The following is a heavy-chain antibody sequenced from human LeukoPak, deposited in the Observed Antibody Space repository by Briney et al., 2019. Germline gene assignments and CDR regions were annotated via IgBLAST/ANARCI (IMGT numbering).Heavy chain of an antibody. CDR2: ISWNSGSI. CDR1: GFTFDDYA. D-gene: IGHD2-21*02. J-gene: IGHJ6*02. Sequence: GGSLRLSCAASGFTFDDYAMHWVRQAPGKGLEWVSGISWNSGSIGYADSLKGRFTISRDNAKNSLYLQMNSLRAEDTALYYCAKGYCGGDCYDYYYYGMDVWGQGTTVTVSS. CDR3: AKGYCGGDCYDYYYYGMDV. V-gene: IGHV3-9*01.